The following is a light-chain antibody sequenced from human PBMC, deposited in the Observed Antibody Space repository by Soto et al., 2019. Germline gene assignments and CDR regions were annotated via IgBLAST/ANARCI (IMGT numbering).Light chain of an antibody. Sequence: QSVLTQPASVSGSPGQSITISCTGTSSDVGGYDFVSWYQQHPGKAPKLMIYDVSSRPSGVSSRFSGFKSGDTASLTISGLQAVDEGDYYCSSYTSSNTLVFGGGTNVTVL. CDR3: SSYTSSNTLV. CDR1: SSDVGGYDF. V-gene: IGLV2-14*01. J-gene: IGLJ2*01. CDR2: DVS.